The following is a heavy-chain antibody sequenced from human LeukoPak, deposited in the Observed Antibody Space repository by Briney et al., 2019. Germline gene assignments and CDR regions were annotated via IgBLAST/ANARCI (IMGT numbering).Heavy chain of an antibody. CDR2: ISSSSSYI. CDR3: ARDSTYYYDSSGYPPDY. Sequence: GGSLRLSCAASGFTFSSYSMNWVRQAPGKGLEWVSSISSSSSYIYYPDSVERRFTISRDNAKNSLYLQMNSLRAEDTAVYYCARDSTYYYDSSGYPPDYWGQGTLVTVSP. CDR1: GFTFSSYS. V-gene: IGHV3-21*01. J-gene: IGHJ4*02. D-gene: IGHD3-22*01.